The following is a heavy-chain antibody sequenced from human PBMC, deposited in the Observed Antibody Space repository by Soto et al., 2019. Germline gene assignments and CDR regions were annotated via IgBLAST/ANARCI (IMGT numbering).Heavy chain of an antibody. CDR2: ISGSGGST. Sequence: EVQLLESGGGLVQPGGSLRLSCAASGFTFSNYAMTWVRQAPGKGLEGVAAISGSGGSTYYADSVKGRFTISRDNSKNTLYLQMDSLRAEETAVYYCANPPPTMESTIYYYYGMDVWGQGTTVTVSS. J-gene: IGHJ6*02. CDR1: GFTFSNYA. V-gene: IGHV3-23*01. D-gene: IGHD1-26*01. CDR3: ANPPPTMESTIYYYYGMDV.